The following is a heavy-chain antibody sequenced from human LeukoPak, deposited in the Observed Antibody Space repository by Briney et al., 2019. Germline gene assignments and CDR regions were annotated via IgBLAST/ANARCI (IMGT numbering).Heavy chain of an antibody. V-gene: IGHV1-2*02. CDR1: GYTFTGYY. CDR2: INPNSGGT. CDR3: ARKRYSVDP. J-gene: IGHJ5*02. D-gene: IGHD6-13*01. Sequence: ASVKVSCKASGYTFTGYYMHWVRQAPGQGLEWMGWINPNSGGTNYAQTFQGRLTMTRDTSISTAYMELSRLRSDDTAVYYCARKRYSVDPWGQGSLVTVSS.